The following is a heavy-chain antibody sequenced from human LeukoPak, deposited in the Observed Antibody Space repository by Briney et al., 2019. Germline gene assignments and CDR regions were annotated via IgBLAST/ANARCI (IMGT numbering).Heavy chain of an antibody. V-gene: IGHV1-18*01. D-gene: IGHD4-23*01. CDR3: ARDTVGTDY. J-gene: IGHJ4*02. CDR2: INTYNGNT. CDR1: GYTFTTYG. Sequence: GASVKVSCKASGYTFTTYGISWVGQAPGQGLEWMGWINTYNGNTNYAQKLQGRVTMTTDTSTSTAYMDLRSLRSDDTAVYYCARDTVGTDYWGQGTLVTVSS.